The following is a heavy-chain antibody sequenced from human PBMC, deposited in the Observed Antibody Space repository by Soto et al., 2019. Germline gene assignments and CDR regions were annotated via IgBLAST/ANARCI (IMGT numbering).Heavy chain of an antibody. CDR1: GFTFSSYA. J-gene: IGHJ1*01. CDR2: ISGSGGST. V-gene: IGHV3-23*01. Sequence: EVQLLESGGGLVQPGGSLRLSCAASGFTFSSYAMSWVRQAPGKGLEWVSAISGSGGSTYYADSVKGRFTISRDNSKNTRYMHMDSRRAEDTAVYYCAKDLGYGSGGSCYGYFQHWGQGTLVIVSS. CDR3: AKDLGYGSGGSCYGYFQH. D-gene: IGHD2-15*01.